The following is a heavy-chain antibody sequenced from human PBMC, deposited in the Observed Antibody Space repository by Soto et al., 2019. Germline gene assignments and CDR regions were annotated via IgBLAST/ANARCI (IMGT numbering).Heavy chain of an antibody. J-gene: IGHJ4*02. V-gene: IGHV1-18*01. D-gene: IGHD3-9*01. CDR2: ISAYNGNT. CDR3: ARADYDILTGYYWANFDY. Sequence: ASVKVSCKASGYTFTSYGISWVRQAPGQGLEWMGWISAYNGNTNYAQKLQGRVTMTTDTSTSTAYMELRSLRSDDTAVYYCARADYDILTGYYWANFDYWGQGTLVTVSS. CDR1: GYTFTSYG.